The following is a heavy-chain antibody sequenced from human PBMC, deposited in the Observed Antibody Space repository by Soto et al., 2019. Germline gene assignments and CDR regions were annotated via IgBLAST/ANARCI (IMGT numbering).Heavy chain of an antibody. J-gene: IGHJ3*02. V-gene: IGHV3-9*01. CDR1: GFSFNNYA. Sequence: EVELVESGGGLVQPGRSLRLSCAASGFSFNNYAMHWVRQVPGKGLEWVSGISSNSGSVGYADSVKGRFTISRDNVKNCLYLEMNSLTVEDSALYYCAKGVSTSWLRDGFDIWGQGTMVTASS. D-gene: IGHD2-2*01. CDR2: ISSNSGSV. CDR3: AKGVSTSWLRDGFDI.